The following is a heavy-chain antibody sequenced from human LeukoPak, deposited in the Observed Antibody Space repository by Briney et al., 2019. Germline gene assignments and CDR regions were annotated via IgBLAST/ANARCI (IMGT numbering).Heavy chain of an antibody. V-gene: IGHV3-7*03. CDR1: KFIFSTYW. J-gene: IGHJ4*02. D-gene: IGHD6-13*01. CDR3: AKDKTGVSRRYYFDY. CDR2: IRQDGSEK. Sequence: GGSLRLSCAGSKFIFSTYWMTWVRQAPGKGLEWVANIRQDGSEKYYVDSVKGRFTISRDNAKNSLYLQMNSLRAEDMALYYCAKDKTGVSRRYYFDYWGQGTLVTVSS.